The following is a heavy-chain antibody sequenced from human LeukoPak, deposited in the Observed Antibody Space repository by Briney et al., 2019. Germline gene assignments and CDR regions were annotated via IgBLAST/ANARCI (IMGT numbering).Heavy chain of an antibody. V-gene: IGHV3-21*04. CDR1: GFTLSSYS. J-gene: IGHJ6*02. Sequence: GGSLRLSCAASGFTLSSYSMNWVRQAPGKGLEWVSSISSGSGYIYYADSVKGRFTISRDNSKNTLYLQMNSLRAEDTAVYYCAKEIAAAGTEEAYYYYYGMDVWGQGTTVTVSS. D-gene: IGHD6-13*01. CDR3: AKEIAAAGTEEAYYYYYGMDV. CDR2: ISSGSGYI.